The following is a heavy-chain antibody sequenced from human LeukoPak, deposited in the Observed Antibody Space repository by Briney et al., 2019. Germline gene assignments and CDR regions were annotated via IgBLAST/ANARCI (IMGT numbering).Heavy chain of an antibody. CDR1: VGAHITYL. D-gene: IGHD3-22*01. J-gene: IGHJ2*01. Sequence: SETLSLTCTVSVGAHITYLCSGLGQPPGKGLEWIGSIYYSGRTNYNPSLNSRVTISVDTSKNQFSPKLTSVTAADTAVYYCGTPRYYSDSSGYPHWTFDPCGRGNLVTVSS. CDR3: GTPRYYSDSSGYPHWTFDP. V-gene: IGHV4-59*08. CDR2: IYYSGRT.